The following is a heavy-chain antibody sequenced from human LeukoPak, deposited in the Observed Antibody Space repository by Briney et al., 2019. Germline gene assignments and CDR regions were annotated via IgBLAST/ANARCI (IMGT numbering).Heavy chain of an antibody. CDR2: INHSGST. J-gene: IGHJ5*02. Sequence: SETLSLTCAVYGGSFSGYYWSWIRQPPGKGLEWIGEINHSGSTNYNPSLKSRVTISVDTSKNQFSLKLSSVTAADTAVYYCARGGRYCSSTSCYGGQFDPWGQGTLVTVSS. V-gene: IGHV4-34*01. D-gene: IGHD2-2*01. CDR3: ARGGRYCSSTSCYGGQFDP. CDR1: GGSFSGYY.